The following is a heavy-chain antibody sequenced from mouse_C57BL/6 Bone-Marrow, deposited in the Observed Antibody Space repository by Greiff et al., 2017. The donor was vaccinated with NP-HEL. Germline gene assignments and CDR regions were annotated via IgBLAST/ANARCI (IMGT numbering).Heavy chain of an antibody. D-gene: IGHD3-2*02. CDR1: GYAFSSSW. Sequence: VQLQQSGPELVKPGASVKISCKASGYAFSSSWMNWVKQRPGKGLEWIGRIYPGDGDTNYNGKFKGKATLTADKSSSTAYMQLSSLTSEDSAVYFCARFRTAQATYAMDYWGQGTSVTVSS. CDR3: ARFRTAQATYAMDY. V-gene: IGHV1-82*01. CDR2: IYPGDGDT. J-gene: IGHJ4*01.